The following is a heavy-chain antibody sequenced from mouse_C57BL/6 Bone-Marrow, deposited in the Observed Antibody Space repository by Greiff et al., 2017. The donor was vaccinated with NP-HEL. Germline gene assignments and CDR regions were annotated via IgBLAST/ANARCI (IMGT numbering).Heavy chain of an antibody. Sequence: QVQLKQPGAELVKPGASVKLSCKASGYTFTSYWMHWVKQRPGRGLEWIGRIDPNSGGTKYNEKFKSKATLTVDKPSSPAYMQLSSLTSEDSAVYYCARLAWCGTFDYWGQGTTLTVSS. CDR1: GYTFTSYW. J-gene: IGHJ2*01. CDR3: ARLAWCGTFDY. CDR2: IDPNSGGT. D-gene: IGHD4-1*01. V-gene: IGHV1-72*01.